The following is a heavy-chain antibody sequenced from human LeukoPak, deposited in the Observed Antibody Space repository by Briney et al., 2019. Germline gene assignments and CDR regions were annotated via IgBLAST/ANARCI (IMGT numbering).Heavy chain of an antibody. D-gene: IGHD5-12*01. V-gene: IGHV3-11*01. Sequence: GGSLRLSCAASGFTFSDYYMSWIRQAPGKGLEWVSYISSSGSTIYYADSVKGRFTISRDNAKNSLYLQMNSLRAEDTAVYYCASSKTRGYSGYDLLDYWGQGTLVTVSS. CDR1: GFTFSDYY. CDR2: ISSSGSTI. J-gene: IGHJ4*02. CDR3: ASSKTRGYSGYDLLDY.